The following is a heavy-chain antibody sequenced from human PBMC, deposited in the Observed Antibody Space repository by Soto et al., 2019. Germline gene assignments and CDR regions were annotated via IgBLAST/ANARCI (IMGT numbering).Heavy chain of an antibody. CDR3: ARHVVTYYGMDV. Sequence: GESLKISCKAIGYSFTNYWISWVRQMPGKGLEWLGRIEPGESYTKYSPSFQGHVSISADKSISTAYLQWSSLKASGTATYYCARHVVTYYGMDVWGQGTTVTVSS. D-gene: IGHD3-16*02. CDR1: GYSFTNYW. V-gene: IGHV5-10-1*01. CDR2: IEPGESYT. J-gene: IGHJ6*02.